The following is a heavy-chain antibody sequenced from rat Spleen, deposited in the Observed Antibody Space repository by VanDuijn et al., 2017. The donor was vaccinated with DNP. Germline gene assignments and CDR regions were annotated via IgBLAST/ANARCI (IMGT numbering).Heavy chain of an antibody. J-gene: IGHJ3*01. D-gene: IGHD1-2*01. CDR2: INSGSGGT. V-gene: IGHV1-43*01. CDR3: ARWSSYRDWFVY. Sequence: QVQLQQSGAELAKPGSSVKISCKASGYTFTNYYIGWIKQTTGQGLEYIGYINSGSGGTNYNEKFKVKATLTVDKSSSTAFMQVSSLTPDDSAVYYCARWSSYRDWFVYWGQGTLVTVSS. CDR1: GYTFTNYY.